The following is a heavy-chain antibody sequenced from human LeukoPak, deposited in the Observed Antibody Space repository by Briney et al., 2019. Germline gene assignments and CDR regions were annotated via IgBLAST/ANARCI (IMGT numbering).Heavy chain of an antibody. CDR2: IYYSGST. CDR1: GGSISSSSYY. CDR3: ARADVGLDAFDI. J-gene: IGHJ3*02. V-gene: IGHV4-39*07. Sequence: SETLSLTCTVSGGSISSSSYYWGWIRQPPGKGLEWIGSIYYSGSTYYNPSLKSRVTISVDTSKNQFSLKLSSVTAADTAVYYCARADVGLDAFDIWGQGTMVTVSS.